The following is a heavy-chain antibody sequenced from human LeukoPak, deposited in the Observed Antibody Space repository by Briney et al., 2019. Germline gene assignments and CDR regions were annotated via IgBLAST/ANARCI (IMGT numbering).Heavy chain of an antibody. D-gene: IGHD3-10*01. CDR1: GFSFSGHG. J-gene: IGHJ6*02. CDR2: IWYDGSSK. V-gene: IGHV3-33*01. CDR3: AREYRFGIRAADYYGMDV. Sequence: GRSLRLSCAASGFSFSGHGMHWVRQAPGKGLEWVALIWYDGSSKYYGDSAKGRFTISRDNSKNTLYLQMNSLRDEDTAVYYCAREYRFGIRAADYYGMDVWGQGTTVTVSS.